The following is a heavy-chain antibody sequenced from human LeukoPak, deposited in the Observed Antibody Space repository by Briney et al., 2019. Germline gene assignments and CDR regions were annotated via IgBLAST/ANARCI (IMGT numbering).Heavy chain of an antibody. CDR1: GFTFSSYW. Sequence: GGSLRLSCAASGFTFSSYWMNWVRQAPGKGLEWVANIKQDGSEKYYVDSVQGRFTISRDNAKSSLYLQMNSLRAEDTAVYYCARGDGSSSGLYFDSWGQGTLVTVYS. V-gene: IGHV3-7*01. CDR2: IKQDGSEK. J-gene: IGHJ4*02. CDR3: ARGDGSSSGLYFDS. D-gene: IGHD6-6*01.